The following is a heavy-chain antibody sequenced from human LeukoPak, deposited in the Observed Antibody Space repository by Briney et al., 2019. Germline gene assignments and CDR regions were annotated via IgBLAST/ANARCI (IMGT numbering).Heavy chain of an antibody. V-gene: IGHV3-30*03. J-gene: IGHJ4*02. CDR2: ISYDGSSI. CDR1: GFTFSTYN. Sequence: GGSLRLSCAASGFTFSTYNMNWVRQAPGKGLEWVALISYDGSSIYYADSVKGRFTISRANSKNTLYLQMNSLRAEDTAVYYCARTFHSGSYLPDYWGQGTLVTVSS. D-gene: IGHD1-26*01. CDR3: ARTFHSGSYLPDY.